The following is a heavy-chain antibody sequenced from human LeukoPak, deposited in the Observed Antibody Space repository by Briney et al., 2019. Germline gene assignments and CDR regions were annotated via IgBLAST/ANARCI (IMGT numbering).Heavy chain of an antibody. CDR1: GGSFNTHY. J-gene: IGHJ4*02. CDR3: ATEIQNIAGRVY. CDR2: IYYSGST. D-gene: IGHD6-6*01. Sequence: SETLSLTCTVSGGSFNTHYWNWIRQPPGKGLEWIGYIYYSGSTNYNPSLKSRVTISVDTSKNEFPLKLNSVTAADTAVYYCATEIQNIAGRVYWGQGTLVTVSS. V-gene: IGHV4-59*08.